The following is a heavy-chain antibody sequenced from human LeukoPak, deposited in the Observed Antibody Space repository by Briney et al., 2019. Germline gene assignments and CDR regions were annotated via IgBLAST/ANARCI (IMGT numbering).Heavy chain of an antibody. J-gene: IGHJ4*02. CDR3: ARVGGQYCSSTSCYPGY. D-gene: IGHD2-2*01. CDR2: INAGNGNT. Sequence: GASVKVSCKASGYTFTNYAIHWVRQAPGQGLEWMGWINAGNGNTKYSQKFQGRVTITRDTSASTAYMELSSLKSEDTAVYYCARVGGQYCSSTSCYPGYWGQGTLVTVSS. CDR1: GYTFTNYA. V-gene: IGHV1-3*01.